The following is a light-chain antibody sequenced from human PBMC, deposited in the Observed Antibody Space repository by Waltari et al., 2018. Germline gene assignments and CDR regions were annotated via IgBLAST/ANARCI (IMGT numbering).Light chain of an antibody. CDR2: KLS. J-gene: IGKJ1*01. V-gene: IGKV2-30*02. CDR3: MQGTHWPPWT. CDR1: QSLVHSDGKTY. Sequence: DVVMTQSPLSLSVTLGQPASIACKSSQSLVHSDGKTYLNWYQQRPGQCPRRLIYKLSNRDSGVRDRFSGSGSGTVFTLKVIRVEAEDVGVYYCMQGTHWPPWTFGQGTKVEIK.